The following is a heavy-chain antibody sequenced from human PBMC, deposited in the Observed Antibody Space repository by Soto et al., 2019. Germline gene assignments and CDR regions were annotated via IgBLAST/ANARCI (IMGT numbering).Heavy chain of an antibody. V-gene: IGHV3-15*07. Sequence: GGSLRLSCAASGFTFSNAWMNWVRQAPGKGLEWVGRIKSKTDGGTTDYAAPVKGRFTISRDNSKNTLYLQMNSLRAEDTAVYYCANNQPRCSSTSCPPGVDVWGKGTTVTVSS. J-gene: IGHJ6*04. CDR2: IKSKTDGGTT. CDR3: ANNQPRCSSTSCPPGVDV. CDR1: GFTFSNAW. D-gene: IGHD2-2*01.